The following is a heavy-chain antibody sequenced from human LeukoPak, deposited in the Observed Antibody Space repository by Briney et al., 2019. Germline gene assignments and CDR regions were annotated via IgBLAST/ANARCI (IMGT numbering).Heavy chain of an antibody. CDR3: AKARIPSGNGYYSD. Sequence: GGSLRLSCEVSGFTFSSFVTSWVRQAPGKGLEWVSGISDSGGSTSNADSVKGRFTISRDNSKNTVYLQMNSLRVEDTAVYYCAKARIPSGNGYYSDWGQGTLVTVSS. D-gene: IGHD3-22*01. CDR1: GFTFSSFV. J-gene: IGHJ4*02. V-gene: IGHV3-23*01. CDR2: ISDSGGST.